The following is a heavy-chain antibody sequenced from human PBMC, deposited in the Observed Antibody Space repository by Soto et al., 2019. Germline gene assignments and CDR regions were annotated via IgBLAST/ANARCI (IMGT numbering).Heavy chain of an antibody. CDR3: ARLISSSSTGFDY. CDR1: GYTFTGYY. J-gene: IGHJ4*02. CDR2: INPNSGGT. V-gene: IGHV1-2*02. D-gene: IGHD6-6*01. Sequence: ASVKVSCKASGYTFTGYYMHWVRQAPGQGLEWMGWINPNSGGTNYAQKFQGRVTMTRDTSISTAYMELSRLRSDDTAVYYCARLISSSSTGFDYWGLGTLVTVSS.